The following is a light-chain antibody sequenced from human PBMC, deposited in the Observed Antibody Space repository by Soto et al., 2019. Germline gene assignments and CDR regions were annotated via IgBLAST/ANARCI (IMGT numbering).Light chain of an antibody. V-gene: IGLV1-47*01. J-gene: IGLJ3*02. CDR3: AAWDVSLRGQV. CDR1: SSNIGSNY. Sequence: QLVLTQPPSASGTPGQRVTISCSGSSSNIGSNYVYWYQQLPGTAPKLLIYRNNQRPSGVPDRFSGSKSGTSASLAITGLPSEDEGDYYCAAWDVSLRGQVFGGGTQLTVL. CDR2: RNN.